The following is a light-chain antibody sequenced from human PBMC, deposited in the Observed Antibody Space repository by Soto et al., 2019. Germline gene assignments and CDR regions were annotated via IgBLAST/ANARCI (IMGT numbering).Light chain of an antibody. CDR1: QVISTS. V-gene: IGKV1-9*01. Sequence: DIRLTQCPSFLSPYIGESVTITCRASQVISTSLAWYQVKPGKAPKLLIYAASTLESGVPSRFSATVSGTEFSLTITSLQPEDFATYYCQQLFDSPITFGQGTRLEIK. CDR3: QQLFDSPIT. CDR2: AAS. J-gene: IGKJ5*01.